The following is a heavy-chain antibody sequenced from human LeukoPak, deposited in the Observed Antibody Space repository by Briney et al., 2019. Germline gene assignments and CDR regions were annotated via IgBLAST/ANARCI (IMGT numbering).Heavy chain of an antibody. CDR3: AKDLGYCSSTSCYPVAFDI. CDR1: GFTFSSYA. V-gene: IGHV3-23*01. J-gene: IGHJ3*02. CDR2: ISGSGGST. Sequence: GGSLRLSCAASGFTFSSYAMSWVRQAPGKGLEWVSAISGSGGSTYYADSAKGRFTISRDNSKNTLYLQMNSLRAEDTAVYYCAKDLGYCSSTSCYPVAFDIWGQGTMVTVSS. D-gene: IGHD2-2*01.